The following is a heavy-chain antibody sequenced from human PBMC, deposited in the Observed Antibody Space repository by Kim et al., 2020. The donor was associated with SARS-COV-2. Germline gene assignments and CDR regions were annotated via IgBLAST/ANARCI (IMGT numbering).Heavy chain of an antibody. CDR2: IWYDGSNK. V-gene: IGHV3-33*06. D-gene: IGHD4-17*01. CDR1: GFTFSSYA. CDR3: AKGTVTIATLDY. J-gene: IGHJ4*02. Sequence: GGSLRLSCAASGFTFSSYAMHWVRQAPGKGLEWVAVIWYDGSNKYYADSVKGRFTISRDNSKNTLYLQMNSLRAEDTAVYYCAKGTVTIATLDYWGQGTLVTVSS.